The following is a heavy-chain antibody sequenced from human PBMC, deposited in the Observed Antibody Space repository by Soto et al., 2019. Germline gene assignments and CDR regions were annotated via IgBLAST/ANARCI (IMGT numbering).Heavy chain of an antibody. Sequence: SETLSLTCDVSVEPMTGGYYWGWIRQSPGKGLEWIGSIYCGGTTYYNPSLRGRLPISIDTSKNKSSLRLSSVTAADTALYYCARGWYYFDFWGQGTLVTVSS. J-gene: IGHJ4*02. V-gene: IGHV4-38-2*01. D-gene: IGHD2-15*01. CDR2: IYCGGTT. CDR3: ARGWYYFDF. CDR1: VEPMTGGYY.